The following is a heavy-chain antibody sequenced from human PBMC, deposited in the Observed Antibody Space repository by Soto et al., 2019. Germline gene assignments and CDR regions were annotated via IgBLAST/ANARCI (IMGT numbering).Heavy chain of an antibody. CDR2: ISGSGGST. CDR1: GFTFSSYA. V-gene: IGHV3-23*01. CDR3: AKDLPPRRLWFGEPPVDRPYFDY. Sequence: EVQLLESGGGLVQPGGSLRLSCAASGFTFSSYAMSWVRQAPGKGLEWVSAISGSGGSTYYADSVKGRFTISRDNSKNTLYRQMNSLRAEATAVYYCAKDLPPRRLWFGEPPVDRPYFDYWGQGALVTVAS. D-gene: IGHD3-10*01. J-gene: IGHJ4*02.